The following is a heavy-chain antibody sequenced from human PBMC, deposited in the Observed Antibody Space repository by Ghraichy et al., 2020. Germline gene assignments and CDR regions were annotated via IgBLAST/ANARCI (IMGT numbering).Heavy chain of an antibody. CDR1: GGSVSSGSYY. CDR2: IYYSGST. CDR3: ASVGATAAFDI. V-gene: IGHV4-61*01. Sequence: SETLSLTCTVSGGSVSSGSYYWSWIRQPPGKGLEWIGYIYYSGSTNYNPSLKSRVTISVDTSKNQFSLKLSSVTAADTAVYYCASVGATAAFDIWGQGTMVTVSS. J-gene: IGHJ3*02. D-gene: IGHD1-26*01.